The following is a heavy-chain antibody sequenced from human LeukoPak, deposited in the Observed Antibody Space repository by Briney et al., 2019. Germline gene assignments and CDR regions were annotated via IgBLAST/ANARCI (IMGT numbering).Heavy chain of an antibody. J-gene: IGHJ3*02. Sequence: PGGSLRLSCTASGFTFSSYSLNWVRQAPGKGLEWVSSVSTGSNYIYYADSVRGRFTISRDNSKNTVYLQMNSLRAEDTAVYYCAKRSDSRAFDIWGQGTMVTVSS. V-gene: IGHV3-21*04. CDR3: AKRSDSRAFDI. D-gene: IGHD2-15*01. CDR1: GFTFSSYS. CDR2: VSTGSNYI.